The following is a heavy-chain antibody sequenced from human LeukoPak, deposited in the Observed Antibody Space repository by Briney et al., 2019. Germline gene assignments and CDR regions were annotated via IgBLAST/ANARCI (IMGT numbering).Heavy chain of an antibody. V-gene: IGHV1-69*13. Sequence: SVKVSCKASGGTFSSYAISWVRQAPGQGLGWMGGIIPIFGTANYAQKFQGRVTITADESTSTAYMELSSLRSEDTAVYYCARGSITFSGSYYSDYYYGMDVWGKGTTVTVSS. CDR1: GGTFSSYA. D-gene: IGHD3-10*01. CDR3: ARGSITFSGSYYSDYYYGMDV. CDR2: IIPIFGTA. J-gene: IGHJ6*04.